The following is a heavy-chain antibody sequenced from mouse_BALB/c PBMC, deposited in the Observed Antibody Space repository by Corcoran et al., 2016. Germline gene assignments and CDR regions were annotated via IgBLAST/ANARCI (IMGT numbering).Heavy chain of an antibody. CDR1: GYSFTGYY. CDR3: ARDYDYWYFDV. V-gene: IGHV1-26*01. CDR2: INPYNGAT. Sequence: EVQLQQTGPEMVKSGASVQISCMASGYSFTGYYMHWVKQSHVKSLKWIGRINPYNGATSYNQNFKDKSSLTVDKSSSTAYMELHSLTSGDSAVYYCARDYDYWYFDVLGAGTTVTVSS. J-gene: IGHJ1*01. D-gene: IGHD2-4*01.